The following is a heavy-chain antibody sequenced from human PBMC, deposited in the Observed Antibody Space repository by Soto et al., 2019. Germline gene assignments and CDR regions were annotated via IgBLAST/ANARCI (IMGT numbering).Heavy chain of an antibody. CDR3: AKTYGLGSYYKGGD. D-gene: IGHD3-10*01. Sequence: EVQLVESGGGLVQYGRSLRLSCAASGFTFDDYAMHWVRQVPGKGLEWVSGIKTTGETTYYAHSVKGRFTISRDNSRNTLYLQMDSLRAADTAIYYCAKTYGLGSYYKGGDWGQGTVVSVSS. CDR2: IKTTGETT. CDR1: GFTFDDYA. J-gene: IGHJ4*02. V-gene: IGHV3-9*01.